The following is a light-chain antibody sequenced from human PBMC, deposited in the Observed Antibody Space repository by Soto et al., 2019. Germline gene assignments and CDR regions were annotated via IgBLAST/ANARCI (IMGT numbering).Light chain of an antibody. J-gene: IGLJ3*02. V-gene: IGLV1-44*01. CDR1: SSNIGSNA. Sequence: QTVVTQPPSASGTPGQRVTISCSRASSNIGSNAVNWYQQLPGTAPQLLIHTNNQRPSGVPDRFSGSKSATSASLAISGLQSEDEAGYYCAAWDDSLNALVFGGGTQLTVL. CDR2: TNN. CDR3: AAWDDSLNALV.